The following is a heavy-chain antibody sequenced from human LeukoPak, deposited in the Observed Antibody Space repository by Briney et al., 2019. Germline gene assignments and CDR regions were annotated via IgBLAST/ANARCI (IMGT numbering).Heavy chain of an antibody. CDR2: ISGDGGRT. Sequence: GGSLRLSCAPAGFTFDVYSMHWGRQAPGGGLGWGSLISGDGGRTYYADSVKGRFTISRDNSKNSLYLQMNSLRTEDTALYYCAKDSVREYYYYYYGMDVWGQGTTVTVSS. CDR3: AKDSVREYYYYYYGMDV. V-gene: IGHV3-43*02. CDR1: GFTFDVYS. D-gene: IGHD3-10*01. J-gene: IGHJ6*02.